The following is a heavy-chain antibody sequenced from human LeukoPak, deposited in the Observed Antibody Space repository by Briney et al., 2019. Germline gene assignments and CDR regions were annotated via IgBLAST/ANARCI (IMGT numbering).Heavy chain of an antibody. V-gene: IGHV3-13*01. CDR1: GFTFSSYD. CDR3: ARAGYYGSGSSTKFDP. Sequence: GGSLRLSCAASGFTFSSYDMHWVRQATGKGLEWVSAIGTAGDTYYPGSVKGRFTISRENAKNSLYLQMNSLRAGDTAAYYCARAGYYGSGSSTKFDPWGQGTLVTVSS. CDR2: IGTAGDT. J-gene: IGHJ5*02. D-gene: IGHD3-10*01.